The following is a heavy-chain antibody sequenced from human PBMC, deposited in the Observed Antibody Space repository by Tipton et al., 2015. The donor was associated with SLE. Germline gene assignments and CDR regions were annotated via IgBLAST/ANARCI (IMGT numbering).Heavy chain of an antibody. V-gene: IGHV3-7*01. CDR2: IKHDGTET. CDR1: KFTFSAYW. D-gene: IGHD3-22*01. Sequence: SLRLSCAASKFTFSAYWMTWVRQAPGKGLEWVANIKHDGTETVYVDSVKGRFTISRDNAKNSLYPQMNSLRDEDTAVYFCASDPYQSGGYGAFDIWGQGTMVTVSS. J-gene: IGHJ3*02. CDR3: ASDPYQSGGYGAFDI.